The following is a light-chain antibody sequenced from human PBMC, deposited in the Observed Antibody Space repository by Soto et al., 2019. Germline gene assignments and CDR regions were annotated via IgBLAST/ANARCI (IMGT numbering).Light chain of an antibody. Sequence: DIQLTQSPSSLSASVGDRVTITCRASETIARYLNWYQQKPGKAPNLLIYAASTLKSGFPSRFSGTGSGTDFTLPISRLQPEDFATYYCQQTYNPPRTFGQGTKVESK. V-gene: IGKV1-39*01. CDR1: ETIARY. J-gene: IGKJ1*01. CDR2: AAS. CDR3: QQTYNPPRT.